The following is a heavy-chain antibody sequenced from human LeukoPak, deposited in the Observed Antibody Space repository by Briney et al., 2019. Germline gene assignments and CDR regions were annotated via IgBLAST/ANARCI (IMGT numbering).Heavy chain of an antibody. CDR2: IIPIFGTA. Sequence: SVKVSCKASGYTFTSYGISWVRQAPGQGLEWMGGIIPIFGTANYAQKFQGRVTITADKSTSTAYMELSSLRSEDTAVYYCARDKAVTMVRGVYDYWGQGTLVTVSS. D-gene: IGHD3-10*01. J-gene: IGHJ4*02. V-gene: IGHV1-69*06. CDR3: ARDKAVTMVRGVYDY. CDR1: GYTFTSYG.